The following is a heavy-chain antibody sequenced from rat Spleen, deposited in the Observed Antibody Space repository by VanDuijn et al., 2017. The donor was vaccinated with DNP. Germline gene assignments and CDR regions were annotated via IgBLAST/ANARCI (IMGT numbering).Heavy chain of an antibody. J-gene: IGHJ3*01. V-gene: IGHV5S10*01. CDR2: IVLDGSNT. CDR1: GFNLNDYW. Sequence: EVKLVESGGGLVQPGRSLKLSCAASGFNLNDYWMGWVRQAPKKGLEWVATIVLDGSNTYSGDSMKGRFTISRDNAASTLYLQMDSLRSEDTATYYCATQGYYDSSYGFAHWGQGTLVTVSS. D-gene: IGHD1-12*02. CDR3: ATQGYYDSSYGFAH.